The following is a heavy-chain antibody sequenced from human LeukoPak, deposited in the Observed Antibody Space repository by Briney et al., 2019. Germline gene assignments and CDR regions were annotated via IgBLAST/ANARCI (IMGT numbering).Heavy chain of an antibody. J-gene: IGHJ5*02. CDR3: VKWLRFAESGFDP. Sequence: SVKVSCKASGYTFTSYGISWVRQAPGQGLEWMGGIIPIFGTANYAQKFQGRVTITADESTSTAYMELSSLRSEDTAVYYCVKWLRFAESGFDPWGQGTLVTVSS. CDR2: IIPIFGTA. CDR1: GYTFTSYG. D-gene: IGHD5-12*01. V-gene: IGHV1-69*13.